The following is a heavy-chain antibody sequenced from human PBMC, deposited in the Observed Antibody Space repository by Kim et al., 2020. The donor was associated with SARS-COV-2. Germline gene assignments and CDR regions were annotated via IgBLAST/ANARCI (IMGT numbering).Heavy chain of an antibody. CDR3: AGSNDYGDYFHAFDI. D-gene: IGHD4-17*01. Sequence: QKFQGRVTMTRNTSISTAYMELSSLRSEDTAVYYCAGSNDYGDYFHAFDIWGQGTMVTVSS. J-gene: IGHJ3*02. V-gene: IGHV1-8*01.